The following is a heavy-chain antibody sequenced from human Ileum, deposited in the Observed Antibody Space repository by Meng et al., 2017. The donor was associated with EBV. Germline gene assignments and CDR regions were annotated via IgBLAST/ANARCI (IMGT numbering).Heavy chain of an antibody. V-gene: IGHV3-53*01. D-gene: IGHD3/OR15-3a*01. Sequence: EVQLVESGGCLTPPGVSLRISCAPSGFTVSRYHMSWVRQAPGKGLEWVSTIYIGGDTFYADSVKDRFTISRDNSKNTLFLQMNRLTVEDTAVYYCARGPDWAKGGYWGLGTLVTVSS. J-gene: IGHJ4*02. CDR2: IYIGGDT. CDR1: GFTVSRYH. CDR3: ARGPDWAKGGY.